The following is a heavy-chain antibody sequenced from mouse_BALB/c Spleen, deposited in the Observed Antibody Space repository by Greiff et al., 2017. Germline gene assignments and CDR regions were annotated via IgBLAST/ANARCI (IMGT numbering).Heavy chain of an antibody. J-gene: IGHJ2*01. CDR3: ARSGDYRYFFDY. CDR2: IYPGDGDT. CDR1: GYAFSSYW. D-gene: IGHD2-14*01. Sequence: VQLQQSGAELVRPGSSVKISCKASGYAFSSYWMNWVKQRPGQGLEWIGQIYPGDGDTNYNGKFKGKATLTADKSSSTAYMQLSSLTSEDSAVYFCARSGDYRYFFDYWGQGTTLTVSS. V-gene: IGHV1-80*01.